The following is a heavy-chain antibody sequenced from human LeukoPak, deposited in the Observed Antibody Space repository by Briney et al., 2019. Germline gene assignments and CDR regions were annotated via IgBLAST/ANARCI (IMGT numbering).Heavy chain of an antibody. J-gene: IGHJ2*01. V-gene: IGHV3-53*01. CDR2: LYSGSDT. CDR1: GFSVSLNY. CDR3: ARVGDHFHWYLDL. Sequence: GGSLTLSCAASGFSVSLNYMNWVRQAPGKGLEWVSILYSGSDTYYADSVKGRFTISRDSSKSMLFLHMNSLRAEDTAVYCARVGDHFHWYLDLWGRGTLVTVSS. D-gene: IGHD3-3*02.